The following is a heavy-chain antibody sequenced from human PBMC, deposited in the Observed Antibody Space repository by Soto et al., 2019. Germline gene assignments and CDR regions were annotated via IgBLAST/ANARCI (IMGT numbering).Heavy chain of an antibody. V-gene: IGHV1-3*01. Sequence: QVQLVQSGAEVKKPGASVKVSCKASGYTFTSYAMHWVRQAPGQRLEWMGWINAGNGNTKYSQKFQGRVTITRDTSESTAYMELSSLRSEDTAVYYCARDPGYSYGYNWGQGPLVTVSS. D-gene: IGHD5-18*01. CDR2: INAGNGNT. CDR1: GYTFTSYA. J-gene: IGHJ4*02. CDR3: ARDPGYSYGYN.